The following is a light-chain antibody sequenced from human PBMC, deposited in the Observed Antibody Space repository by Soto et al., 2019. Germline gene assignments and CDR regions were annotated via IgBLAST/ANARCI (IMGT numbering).Light chain of an antibody. V-gene: IGLV2-14*01. CDR3: SSSTSSRAYV. Sequence: QSALTQPASVSGSPGQSITISCTGTSSDVGGYNYVSWYQQQSGKAPKLMIHEVSNRPSGVSNRFSGSKSGNTASLTISGLQAEDEADYYCSSSTSSRAYVFGIGTKVTV. CDR1: SSDVGGYNY. CDR2: EVS. J-gene: IGLJ1*01.